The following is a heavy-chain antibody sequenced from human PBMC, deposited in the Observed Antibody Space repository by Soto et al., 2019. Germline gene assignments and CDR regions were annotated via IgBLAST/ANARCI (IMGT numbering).Heavy chain of an antibody. V-gene: IGHV1-69*13. CDR2: IIPIFGTA. J-gene: IGHJ6*02. Sequence: AVKVSCKASGGTFSSYAISWVRQAPGQGLEWMGGIIPIFGTANYAQKFQRRVTITADESTSTAYMELSSLRSEDTAVYYCARETYDILTGYTYGMDVWRQGTTVTVSS. CDR1: GGTFSSYA. D-gene: IGHD3-9*01. CDR3: ARETYDILTGYTYGMDV.